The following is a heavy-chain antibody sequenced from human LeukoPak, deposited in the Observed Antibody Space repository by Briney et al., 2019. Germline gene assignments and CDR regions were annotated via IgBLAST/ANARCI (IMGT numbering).Heavy chain of an antibody. CDR3: ARDRVVVTAISLYYFDY. CDR2: IYYSGST. D-gene: IGHD2-21*02. V-gene: IGHV4-39*07. Sequence: GSLRLSCAASGFTFSSYSMNWVRQAPGKGLEWIGSIYYSGSTYYNPSLKSRVTISVDTSKNQFSLKLSSVTAADTAVYYCARDRVVVTAISLYYFDYWGQGTLVTVSS. CDR1: GFTFSSYS. J-gene: IGHJ4*02.